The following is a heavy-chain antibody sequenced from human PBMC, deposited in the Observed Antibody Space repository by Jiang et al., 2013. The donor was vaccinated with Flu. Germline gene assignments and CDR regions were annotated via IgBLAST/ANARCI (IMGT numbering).Heavy chain of an antibody. V-gene: IGHV4-39*07. CDR3: ARHGRVAATSKRSFDY. CDR2: T. Sequence: TYYNPSLKSRVTISVDTSKNQFSLKLSSVTAADTAMYYCARHGRVAATSKRSFDYWGQGTLVTVSS. J-gene: IGHJ4*02. D-gene: IGHD2-15*01.